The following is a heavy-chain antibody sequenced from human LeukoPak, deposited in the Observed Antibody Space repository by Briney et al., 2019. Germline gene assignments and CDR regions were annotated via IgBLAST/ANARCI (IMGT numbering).Heavy chain of an antibody. Sequence: AGGSLRLSCAASGFTFSSYAVSWVHQAPGKGLEWVSAISGSGGSTYYADSVKGRFTISRDNSKNTLYLQMNSLRAEDTAVYYCAKPWRYSSGYFDYWGQGTLVTDSS. D-gene: IGHD6-19*01. CDR2: ISGSGGST. V-gene: IGHV3-23*01. J-gene: IGHJ4*02. CDR1: GFTFSSYA. CDR3: AKPWRYSSGYFDY.